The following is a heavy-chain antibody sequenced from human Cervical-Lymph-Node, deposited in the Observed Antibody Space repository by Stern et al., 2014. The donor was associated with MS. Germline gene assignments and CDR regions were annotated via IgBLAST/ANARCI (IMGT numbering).Heavy chain of an antibody. Sequence: QLVQSGAEVKKPGESLKISCKLSGYSFTIYYIAWVRQMPGKGLEWMVVIYPYDTNTTHSPSFQGQFTISTDKSIPTAYLQWSSLRASDTAMYYCARHVQGFDYWGQGTLVTVSS. CDR1: GYSFTIYY. CDR2: IYPYDTNT. V-gene: IGHV5-51*01. CDR3: ARHVQGFDY. J-gene: IGHJ4*02.